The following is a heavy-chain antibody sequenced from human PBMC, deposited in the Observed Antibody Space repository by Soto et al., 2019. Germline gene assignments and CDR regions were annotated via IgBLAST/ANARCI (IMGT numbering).Heavy chain of an antibody. D-gene: IGHD2-15*01. V-gene: IGHV5-51*01. J-gene: IGHJ6*02. Sequence: GESLKISCKGSGCSFTSYWIGWVRQMPGKGLEWMGIIYPGDSDTRYSPSFQGQVTISADKSISTAYLQWSSLKASDTAMYYCARNYCSGGSCYRFGMDVWGQGTTVTVSS. CDR3: ARNYCSGGSCYRFGMDV. CDR1: GCSFTSYW. CDR2: IYPGDSDT.